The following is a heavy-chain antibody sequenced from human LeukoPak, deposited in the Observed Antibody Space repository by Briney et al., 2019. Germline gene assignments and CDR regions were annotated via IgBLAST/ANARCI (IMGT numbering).Heavy chain of an antibody. CDR1: GFAVFSNY. Sequence: GGSLRLSCAASGFAVFSNYMNWVRQAPGKGLEWVSVIYSDGDTSYADSVKGRFTISRDNSKKTLYLQMNSLRAEDTAVYFCAKGSKAVLFTRDRYMDVWGKGTTVTISS. J-gene: IGHJ6*03. V-gene: IGHV3-66*01. CDR3: AKGSKAVLFTRDRYMDV. D-gene: IGHD6-19*01. CDR2: IYSDGDT.